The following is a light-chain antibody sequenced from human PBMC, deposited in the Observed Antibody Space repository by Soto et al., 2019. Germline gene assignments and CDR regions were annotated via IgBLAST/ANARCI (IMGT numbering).Light chain of an antibody. CDR2: GGS. Sequence: DIQMAQSPSSLSASVGDMVAITGRASQSISSHLTWYQQKPGKAPNLLIHGGSILQSGVPPRFSGGGCGTDFTLTISSLQPEDFASYYCQQNYTSPRTFGRGTKVDIK. J-gene: IGKJ4*01. CDR3: QQNYTSPRT. V-gene: IGKV1-39*01. CDR1: QSISSH.